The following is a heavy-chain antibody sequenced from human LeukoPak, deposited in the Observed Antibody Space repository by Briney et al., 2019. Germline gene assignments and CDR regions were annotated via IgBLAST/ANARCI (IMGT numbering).Heavy chain of an antibody. J-gene: IGHJ4*02. CDR1: GFTFSSYW. Sequence: GGSLRLSCAAPGFTFSSYWMSWVREAPGKELEWVANIKQDGSEKYYVDSVKGRFTISRDNAKNSLYLQMNSLRAEDTAVYYCARDWYGGQLGFDYWGQGTLVTVSS. D-gene: IGHD3-16*01. CDR2: IKQDGSEK. V-gene: IGHV3-7*01. CDR3: ARDWYGGQLGFDY.